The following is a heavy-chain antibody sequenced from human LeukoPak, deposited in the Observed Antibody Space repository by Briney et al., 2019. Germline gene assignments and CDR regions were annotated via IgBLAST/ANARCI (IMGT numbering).Heavy chain of an antibody. V-gene: IGHV3-23*01. D-gene: IGHD3-16*02. CDR2: ISGSGGST. CDR1: GFTFSSYA. CDR3: AKRTFGGVIVPYYFDY. Sequence: PGGSLRLSCAASGFTFSSYAMSWVRQAPGKVLEWVSAISGSGGSTYYADSVKGRFTISRDNSKNTLYLQMNSLRAEDTAVYYCAKRTFGGVIVPYYFDYWGQGTLVTVSS. J-gene: IGHJ4*02.